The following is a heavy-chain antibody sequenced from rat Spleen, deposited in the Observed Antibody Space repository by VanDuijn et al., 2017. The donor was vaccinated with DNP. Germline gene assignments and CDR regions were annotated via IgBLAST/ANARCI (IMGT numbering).Heavy chain of an antibody. V-gene: IGHV2S12*01. Sequence: QVQLKESGPGLVQPSQTLSLTCTVSGFSLTSYGVSWVRQPPGKGLEWIAAISGGGVTYYNSGLKSRLSISRDTSKSQVFLKMNSLQTEDTAIYFGTRVYYSAEDWFAYWGQGVMVTVSS. CDR2: ISGGGVT. D-gene: IGHD1-1*01. CDR1: GFSLTSYG. CDR3: TRVYYSAEDWFAY. J-gene: IGHJ2*01.